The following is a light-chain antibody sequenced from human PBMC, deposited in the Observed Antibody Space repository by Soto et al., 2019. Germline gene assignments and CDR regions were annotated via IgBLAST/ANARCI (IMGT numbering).Light chain of an antibody. CDR1: RTVLYSPNSKNY. J-gene: IGKJ5*01. Sequence: DIVMTQSPDSLAVSLGERATINCESSRTVLYSPNSKNYLAWYQQKPGQPPKLLISWASTRESGVPDRFSGSGSGTDFTLTISSLQAGDAAVYYCQQYLGTPVTFGQGTRLEIK. CDR2: WAS. V-gene: IGKV4-1*01. CDR3: QQYLGTPVT.